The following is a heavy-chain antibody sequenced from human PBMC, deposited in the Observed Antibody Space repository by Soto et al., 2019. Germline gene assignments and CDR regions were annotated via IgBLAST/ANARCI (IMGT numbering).Heavy chain of an antibody. CDR1: GASIRNYY. CDR3: AQTTGWPGFDY. V-gene: IGHV4-59*01. J-gene: IGHJ4*02. CDR2: IYNGEST. D-gene: IGHD6-19*01. Sequence: QMQLQESGPGLVKPSETMSLTCTASGASIRNYYWNWIRQPPGKGLEWIGHIYNGESTNYNPSLKXXVTISVDTSKNQLSLKLRSVTAADTAVYYCAQTTGWPGFDYWGQGALVTVSS.